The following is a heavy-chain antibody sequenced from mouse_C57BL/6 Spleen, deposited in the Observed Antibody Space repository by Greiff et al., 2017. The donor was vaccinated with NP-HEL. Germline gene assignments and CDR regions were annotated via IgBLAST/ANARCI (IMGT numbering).Heavy chain of an antibody. J-gene: IGHJ1*03. CDR1: GFTFNTYA. V-gene: IGHV10-3*01. D-gene: IGHD2-4*01. Sequence: EVMLVESGGGLVQPKGSLKLSCAASGFTFNTYAMHWVRQAPGKGLEWVARIRSKSSNYATYYADSVKDRFTISRDDSQSMLYLQMNNLKTEDTAMYYCVRPLYYDYDWYFDVWGTGTTVTVSS. CDR3: VRPLYYDYDWYFDV. CDR2: IRSKSSNYAT.